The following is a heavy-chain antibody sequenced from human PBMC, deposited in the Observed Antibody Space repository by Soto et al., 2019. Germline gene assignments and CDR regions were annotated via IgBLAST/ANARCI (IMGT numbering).Heavy chain of an antibody. Sequence: QVQLQQWGAGLLKPSETLSLTCAVSGGSSSGYHWSWIRQPPGKGLEWIGEINHSGSTNYNASLKSRVTISVDTSKNQFSLKLSSVTAADTAVYYCARVLWGSSWYSSGFDYWGQGTLGTVSS. V-gene: IGHV4-34*01. CDR1: GGSSSGYH. D-gene: IGHD6-13*01. CDR2: INHSGST. J-gene: IGHJ4*02. CDR3: ARVLWGSSWYSSGFDY.